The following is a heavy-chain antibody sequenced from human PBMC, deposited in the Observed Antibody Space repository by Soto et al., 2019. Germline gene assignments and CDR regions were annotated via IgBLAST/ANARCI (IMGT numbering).Heavy chain of an antibody. CDR3: ARDLLVAAAGRGYYYYYGMDV. CDR2: IYYSGST. V-gene: IGHV4-31*03. Sequence: QVQLQESGPGLVKPSQTLSLTCTVSGGSISSGGYYWSWIRQHPGKGLEWIGYIYYSGSTYYNPSLKSRVTRSVDTSKNKFSLKLSSVTAADTAVYYCARDLLVAAAGRGYYYYYGMDVWGQGTTVTVSS. CDR1: GGSISSGGYY. D-gene: IGHD6-13*01. J-gene: IGHJ6*02.